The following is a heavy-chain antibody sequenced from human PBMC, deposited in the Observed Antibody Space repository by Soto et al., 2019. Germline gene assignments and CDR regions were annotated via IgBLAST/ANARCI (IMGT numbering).Heavy chain of an antibody. Sequence: QVHLVESGGGLVKPGGSLRLSCEASGFTFGDYYMTWIRQAPGKGLEWVSFIANRGTGIYYADSVKGRFTIFRDNAKNSLYLQMNSLRAEDTAMYYCARDLRAVGMASRFDPWGQGTLVTVSS. CDR2: IANRGTGI. V-gene: IGHV3-11*01. D-gene: IGHD6-13*01. CDR3: ARDLRAVGMASRFDP. CDR1: GFTFGDYY. J-gene: IGHJ5*02.